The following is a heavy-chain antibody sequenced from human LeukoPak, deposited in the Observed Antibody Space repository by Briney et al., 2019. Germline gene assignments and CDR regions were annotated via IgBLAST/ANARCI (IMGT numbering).Heavy chain of an antibody. J-gene: IGHJ3*02. CDR3: ARAGLNGVYDILTGIGSAFDI. V-gene: IGHV4-31*03. Sequence: PSETLSLTCTVSGGSISSGGYYWSWIRQHPGKGLEWIGYIYYSGSTYYNPSLKSRVTISVDTSKNQFSLKLSSVTAADTAVYYCARAGLNGVYDILTGIGSAFDIWGQGTMVTVSS. CDR1: GGSISSGGYY. CDR2: IYYSGST. D-gene: IGHD3-9*01.